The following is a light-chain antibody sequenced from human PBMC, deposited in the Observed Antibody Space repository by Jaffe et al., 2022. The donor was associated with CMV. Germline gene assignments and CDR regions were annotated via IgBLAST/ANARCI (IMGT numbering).Light chain of an antibody. CDR2: GRN. CDR1: SLRNYY. V-gene: IGLV3-19*01. CDR3: NSRDSSGGNV. J-gene: IGLJ1*01. Sequence: SSELTQDPAVSVALGQTVRITCQGDSLRNYYVTWYQQKPGQAPVLVIYGRNNRPSGIPDRFSGSSFGNTASLTITGAQAEDEADYYCNSRDSSGGNVFGTGTKVTVL.